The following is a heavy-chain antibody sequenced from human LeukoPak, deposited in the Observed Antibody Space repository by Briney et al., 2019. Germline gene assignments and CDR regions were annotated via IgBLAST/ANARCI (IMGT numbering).Heavy chain of an antibody. CDR1: GGSISIYY. J-gene: IGHJ4*02. D-gene: IGHD3-9*01. V-gene: IGHV4-59*01. CDR2: IYYSGST. CDR3: ASTYYDILSGYSFKY. Sequence: SETLSLTCTVSGGSISIYYWSWIRQPPGKGLEWIGFIYYSGSTNYNPSLKSRVTISVDTSKNQFSLKLSSVTAADTAVYYCASTYYDILSGYSFKYWGPGTLVTVSS.